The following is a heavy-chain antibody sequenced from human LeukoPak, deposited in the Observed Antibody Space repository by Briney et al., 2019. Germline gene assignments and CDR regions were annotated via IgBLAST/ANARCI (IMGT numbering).Heavy chain of an antibody. CDR2: ISGSGGST. CDR3: AKDFRRITMVRGVIPVDY. CDR1: GFTFGNYA. J-gene: IGHJ4*02. V-gene: IGHV3-23*01. Sequence: GGSLRLSCAASGFTFGNYAMNWVRQAPGKGLEWVSAISGSGGSTYYADSVKGRFTISRDNSKNTLYLQMNSLRAEDTAVYYCAKDFRRITMVRGVIPVDYWGQGTLVTVSS. D-gene: IGHD3-10*01.